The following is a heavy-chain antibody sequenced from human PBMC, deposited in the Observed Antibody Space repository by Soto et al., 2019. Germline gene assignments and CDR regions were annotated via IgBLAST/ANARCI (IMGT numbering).Heavy chain of an antibody. D-gene: IGHD1-1*01. Sequence: LRPSCAASGFTFSSYGMHWVRQAPGKGLEWVAVIWYDGSNKYYADSVKGRFTISRDNSKNTLYLQMNSLRAEDTAVYYCARDYTGTPLYYFDYWGQGTLVTVSS. J-gene: IGHJ4*02. V-gene: IGHV3-33*01. CDR1: GFTFSSYG. CDR2: IWYDGSNK. CDR3: ARDYTGTPLYYFDY.